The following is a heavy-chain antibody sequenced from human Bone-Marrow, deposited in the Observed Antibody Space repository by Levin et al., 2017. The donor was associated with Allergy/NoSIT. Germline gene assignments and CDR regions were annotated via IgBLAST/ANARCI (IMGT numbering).Heavy chain of an antibody. CDR2: INHSGST. J-gene: IGHJ4*02. V-gene: IGHV4-34*01. D-gene: IGHD3-10*01. Sequence: SETLSLTCAVYGGSFSGYYWSWIRQPPGKGLEWIGEINHSGSTNYNPSLKSRVTISVDTSKNQFSLKLSSVTAADTAVYYCASSMVRGAGWGYWGQGTLVTVSS. CDR1: GGSFSGYY. CDR3: ASSMVRGAGWGY.